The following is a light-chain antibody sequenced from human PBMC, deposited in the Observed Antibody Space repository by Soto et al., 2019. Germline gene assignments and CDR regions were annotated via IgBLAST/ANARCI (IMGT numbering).Light chain of an antibody. CDR2: AAS. V-gene: IGKV1-27*01. J-gene: IGKJ3*01. Sequence: DIQMTQSPSSLSASVGDRVTITCRASQGISNYLAWYQQKPGKVPKLLIYAASTLQSGVPSRFSGSGSGTDFTLTISSLQPEDLATYYCQKYNSAPPETVGPGTKVDIK. CDR3: QKYNSAPPET. CDR1: QGISNY.